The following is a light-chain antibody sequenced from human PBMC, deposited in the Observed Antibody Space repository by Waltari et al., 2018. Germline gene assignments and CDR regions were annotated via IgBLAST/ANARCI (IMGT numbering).Light chain of an antibody. V-gene: IGKV3-11*01. CDR3: QQRSNWPIT. CDR2: DAS. CDR1: QSIGSS. J-gene: IGKJ5*01. Sequence: EIVLTQSPATLSLSPGERATLSCRASQSIGSSLAWYQQKSGQAPRLLMYDASSRPSGIPARFSGSGSGTDFTLTISSLEPEDFAVYYCQQRSNWPITFGQGTRLEIK.